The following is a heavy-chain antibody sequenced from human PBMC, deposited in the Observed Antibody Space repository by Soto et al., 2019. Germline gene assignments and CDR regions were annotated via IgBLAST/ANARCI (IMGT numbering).Heavy chain of an antibody. CDR1: GYSFTSYW. CDR2: IDPSDSYT. Sequence: RGESLKISCKGSGYSFTSYWISWVRQMPGKGLEWMGRIDPSDSYTNYSPSFQGHVTISADKSISTAYLQWSSLKASDTAMYYCARQRPATSDPFDYWGQGTLVTVSS. J-gene: IGHJ4*02. V-gene: IGHV5-10-1*01. CDR3: ARQRPATSDPFDY. D-gene: IGHD2-2*01.